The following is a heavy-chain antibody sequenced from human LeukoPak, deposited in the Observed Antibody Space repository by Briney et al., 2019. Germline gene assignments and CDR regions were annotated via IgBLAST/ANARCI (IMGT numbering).Heavy chain of an antibody. D-gene: IGHD2-15*01. V-gene: IGHV3-7*05. Sequence: GGSLRHSCAASGFTFSTYWMTWGRHAPGEGLELVGNINQDGREKYYVDSVRGRFNISRDNAKISLYLQMNSLRAEDTAVYYCAREYCSGGSCYSGSFDYWGQGTLVTVSS. CDR3: AREYCSGGSCYSGSFDY. J-gene: IGHJ4*02. CDR2: INQDGREK. CDR1: GFTFSTYW.